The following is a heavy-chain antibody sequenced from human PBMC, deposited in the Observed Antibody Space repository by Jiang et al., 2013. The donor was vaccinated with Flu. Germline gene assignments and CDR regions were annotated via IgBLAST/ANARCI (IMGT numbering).Heavy chain of an antibody. V-gene: IGHV1-69*04. J-gene: IGHJ4*02. CDR1: RHFSSYA. Sequence: AEVKKPGSSVEGLLQGFWRHFSSYAISWVRQAPGQGLEWMGRIIPILGIANYAQKFQGRVTITADKSTSTAYMELSSLRSEDTAVYYCARDRLGDIVVVPAAMFYYWGQGTLVTVSS. D-gene: IGHD2-2*01. CDR3: ARDRLGDIVVVPAAMFYY. CDR2: IIPILGIA.